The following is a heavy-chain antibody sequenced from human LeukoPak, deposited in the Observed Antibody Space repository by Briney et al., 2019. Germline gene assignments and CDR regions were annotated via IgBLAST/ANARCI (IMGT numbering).Heavy chain of an antibody. V-gene: IGHV3-23*01. J-gene: IGHJ3*02. CDR2: ISATGGTT. D-gene: IGHD3-16*02. Sequence: GGSLRLSCAASGFIFNNYAMSWVRQAPGKGLEWVSSISATGGTTYYADSVRGRFTISRDNSKNTLYLQMNSLRAEDTAVYYCAKDSYRGPIIMITFGGVIVKGAFDIWGQGTMVTVSS. CDR1: GFIFNNYA. CDR3: AKDSYRGPIIMITFGGVIVKGAFDI.